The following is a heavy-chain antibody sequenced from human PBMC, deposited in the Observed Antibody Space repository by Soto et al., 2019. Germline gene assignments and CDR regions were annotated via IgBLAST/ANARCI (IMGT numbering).Heavy chain of an antibody. J-gene: IGHJ6*02. V-gene: IGHV3-13*01. CDR3: TRGYYYGMDV. Sequence: EVQLVESGGGLVQPGGPLRLSCAASGFTFSSHDMHWVRQATGKGLEWVSAIGTGGDTYYPDSVKGRFTISRENAKNSLYLQMNNLRAGDTAVYYCTRGYYYGMDVWGQGTTVTVSS. CDR1: GFTFSSHD. CDR2: IGTGGDT.